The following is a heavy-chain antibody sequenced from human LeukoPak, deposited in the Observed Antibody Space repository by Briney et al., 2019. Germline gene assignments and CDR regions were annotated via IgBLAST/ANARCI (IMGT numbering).Heavy chain of an antibody. CDR2: ISAYNGNT. V-gene: IGHV1-18*01. CDR3: ARVTGGRYCSTTSCYMRGWFDP. CDR1: GYTFTSYG. Sequence: ASVKVSCKASGYTFTSYGISWVRQAPGQGLEWMGWISAYNGNTNYAQKLQGRVTMTTDTSTSTAYMELRSLRSDDTAVYYCARVTGGRYCSTTSCYMRGWFDPWGQGTLVTVSS. D-gene: IGHD2-2*02. J-gene: IGHJ5*02.